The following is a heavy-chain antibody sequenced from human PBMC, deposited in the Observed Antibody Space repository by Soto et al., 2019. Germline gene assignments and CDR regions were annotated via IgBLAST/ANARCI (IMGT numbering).Heavy chain of an antibody. Sequence: SVKVSCKASGFDFGSFGIQFLRQTRGRGLEWIGWIVVASGRTNYARQFQGRVAFSRDMSSTTAYMDLYDLKSDDTAVYFCSADHPNTAIGWPVWGQATTVTVSS. CDR1: GFDFGSFG. V-gene: IGHV1-58*02. CDR2: IVVASGRT. J-gene: IGHJ6*02. D-gene: IGHD7-27*01. CDR3: SADHPNTAIGWPV.